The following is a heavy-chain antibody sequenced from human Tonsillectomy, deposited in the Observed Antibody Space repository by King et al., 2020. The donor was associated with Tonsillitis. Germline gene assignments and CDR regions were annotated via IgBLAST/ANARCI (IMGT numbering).Heavy chain of an antibody. J-gene: IGHJ4*02. D-gene: IGHD3-10*01. V-gene: IGHV3-30*02. CDR1: GFTLRTYG. CDR3: AKDSGEYYYGSGSSTPGAYFDT. CDR2: IRFDGGNK. Sequence: VQLVESGGGVVQPGGSLRLSCAASGFTLRTYGMHWVRQAPGKGLEWVAFIRFDGGNKYYRDSVKGRFSISRDNSKNTLYLEMNSLTTEDTAVYYCAKDSGEYYYGSGSSTPGAYFDTWGQGSLVTVSS.